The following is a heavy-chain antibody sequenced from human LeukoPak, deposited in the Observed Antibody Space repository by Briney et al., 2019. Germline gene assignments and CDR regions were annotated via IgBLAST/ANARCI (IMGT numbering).Heavy chain of an antibody. CDR1: GFTFSSCS. J-gene: IGHJ5*02. D-gene: IGHD6-19*01. V-gene: IGHV3-21*01. Sequence: GGSLRLSCAASGFTFSSCSMNWVRQAPGKGLEWVSSISSSSSYIYYADSVKGRFTISRDNAKNSLYLQMNSLRAEDTAVYYCARTLAVAGPNWFDPWGQGTLVTVSS. CDR3: ARTLAVAGPNWFDP. CDR2: ISSSSSYI.